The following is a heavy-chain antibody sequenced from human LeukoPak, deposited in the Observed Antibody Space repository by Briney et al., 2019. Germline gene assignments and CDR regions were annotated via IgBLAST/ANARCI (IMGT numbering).Heavy chain of an antibody. CDR1: GGSIRDYY. D-gene: IGHD3-10*01. CDR2: IYYSGSP. V-gene: IGHV4-59*01. J-gene: IGHJ3*01. CDR3: ARGTGAYYYL. Sequence: SETLSLTCTVSGGSIRDYYWSWIRQRPGKDLEWIGYIYYSGSPKYNPHLNSRVTISIDTSKNQLSLKLSSVTAADTALYYCARGTGAYYYLWGQGTMVTVSS.